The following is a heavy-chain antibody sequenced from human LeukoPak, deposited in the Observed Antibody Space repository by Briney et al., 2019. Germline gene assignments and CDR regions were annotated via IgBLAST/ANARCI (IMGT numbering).Heavy chain of an antibody. CDR1: GGSISSYY. CDR2: IYYSGST. V-gene: IGHV4-59*01. J-gene: IGHJ6*03. D-gene: IGHD3-10*01. Sequence: SETLSLTCTVSGGSISSYYWSWIRQPPGKGLEWIGYIYYSGSTNYNPSLKSRVTISVDTSKNQFSLKLSSVTAADTAVYYCARESRLLWFGEFPIGKYYYYYMGVWGKGTTVTVSS. CDR3: ARESRLLWFGEFPIGKYYYYYMGV.